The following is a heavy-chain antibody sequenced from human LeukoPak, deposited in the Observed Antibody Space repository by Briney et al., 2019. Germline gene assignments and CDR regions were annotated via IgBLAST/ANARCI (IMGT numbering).Heavy chain of an antibody. CDR2: ISAYNGNT. CDR1: GYTFTSYG. J-gene: IGHJ4*02. D-gene: IGHD2-21*02. V-gene: IGHV1-18*01. Sequence: WASVKVSCKASGYTFTSYGISWVRQAPGQGLEWMGWISAYNGNTNYAQKLQGRVTMTTDTSTSTAYMELRSLRSVDTAVYYCARALANHYCGGDCYHFDYWGQGTLVTVSS. CDR3: ARALANHYCGGDCYHFDY.